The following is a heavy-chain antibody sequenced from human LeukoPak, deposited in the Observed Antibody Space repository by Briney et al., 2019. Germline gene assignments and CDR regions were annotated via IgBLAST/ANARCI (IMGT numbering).Heavy chain of an antibody. J-gene: IGHJ4*02. Sequence: PGGSLRLSCAASGFTFSTYGMLWLRQATGKGLEWVAVIWNDGGNKYYGDSVKGRFTLSRDNPKNTLYLQMNSLRAEDTAVYFCARVQGAGGWRGYFDKWGQGTLVTVSS. CDR3: ARVQGAGGWRGYFDK. CDR2: IWNDGGNK. CDR1: GFTFSTYG. V-gene: IGHV3-33*01. D-gene: IGHD6-19*01.